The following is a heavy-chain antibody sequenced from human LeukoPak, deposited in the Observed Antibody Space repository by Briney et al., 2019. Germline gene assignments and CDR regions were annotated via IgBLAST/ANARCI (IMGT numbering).Heavy chain of an antibody. CDR1: GFSFSTYW. D-gene: IGHD2-2*02. Sequence: PGGSLRLTCAASGFSFSTYWMTWVRQAPGKGLEWVANINQDGGEPSYVDSVRGRFTISRDNAKNSVLLQMNSLRAEDTAVYYCARASRCTGSSCYTYFDPWGQGTLVTVSS. CDR2: INQDGGEP. V-gene: IGHV3-7*01. CDR3: ARASRCTGSSCYTYFDP. J-gene: IGHJ5*02.